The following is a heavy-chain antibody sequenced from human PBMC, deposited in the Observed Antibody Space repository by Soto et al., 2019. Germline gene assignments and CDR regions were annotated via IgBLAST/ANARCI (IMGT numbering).Heavy chain of an antibody. CDR2: INHSGST. D-gene: IGHD4-17*01. V-gene: IGHV4-34*01. CDR3: ARTGRMTTRS. CDR1: GGSFSGYY. Sequence: QVQLQQWGAGLMKPSETLSLTCAVYGGSFSGYYWSWIRRPPGKGLEWIGEINHSGSTNYNPSLKSRVTISVDTSKNQFSLKLSSVTAADTAVYYCARTGRMTTRSWGQGTLVTVSS. J-gene: IGHJ4*02.